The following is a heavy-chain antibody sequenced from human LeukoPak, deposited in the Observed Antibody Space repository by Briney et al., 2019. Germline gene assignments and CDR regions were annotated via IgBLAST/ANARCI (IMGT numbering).Heavy chain of an antibody. CDR2: IIPIFGTA. CDR1: GGTFSSYA. V-gene: IGHV1-69*01. J-gene: IGHJ6*03. Sequence: ASVKVSCKASGGTFSSYAISWVRQAPGQGLEWMGGIIPIFGTANYAQKFQGRVTITADESTSTAYMELSSLRSEDTAVYYCARASRVTTPIYYMDVWGKGTTVTVSS. D-gene: IGHD4-17*01. CDR3: ARASRVTTPIYYMDV.